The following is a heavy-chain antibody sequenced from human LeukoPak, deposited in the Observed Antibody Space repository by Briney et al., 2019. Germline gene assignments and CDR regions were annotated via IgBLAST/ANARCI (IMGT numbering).Heavy chain of an antibody. D-gene: IGHD3-22*01. Sequence: GGSLRLSCAASGFTFSSYGMTWDRQAPGKGLEWVSSISGSGGSTLYADAVQGRFTISRDNSKNTLYLQMNSLRSEDTAIYYCAGSDGSGYSGGQGILVTVSS. CDR2: ISGSGGST. V-gene: IGHV3-23*01. CDR1: GFTFSSYG. CDR3: AGSDGSGYS. J-gene: IGHJ4*02.